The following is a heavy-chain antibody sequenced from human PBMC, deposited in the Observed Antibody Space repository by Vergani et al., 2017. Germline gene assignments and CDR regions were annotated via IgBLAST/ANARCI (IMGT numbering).Heavy chain of an antibody. CDR1: GGSISSGDYY. CDR3: ARPVAVVGGFDP. V-gene: IGHV4-30-4*01. Sequence: QVQLQESGPGLVKPSQTLSLTCTVSGGSISSGDYYWSWIRQPPGKGLEWIGYIYYSGSTYYNPSLKSRVTISADKSISTAYLQWSSLKASDTAMYYCARPVAVVGGFDPWGQGTLVTVSS. CDR2: IYYSGST. D-gene: IGHD1-26*01. J-gene: IGHJ5*02.